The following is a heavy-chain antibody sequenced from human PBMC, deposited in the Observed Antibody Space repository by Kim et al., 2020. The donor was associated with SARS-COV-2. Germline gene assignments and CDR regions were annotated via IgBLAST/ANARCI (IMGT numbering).Heavy chain of an antibody. D-gene: IGHD4-17*01. V-gene: IGHV3-9*01. CDR2: ISWNSGSI. CDR1: GFTFDDYA. Sequence: GGSLRLSCAASGFTFDDYAMHWVRQAPGKGLEWVSGISWNSGSIGYADSVKGRFTISRDNAKNSLYLQMNSLRAEDTALYYCARSFSEEIDYGDQYYYYYGMDVWGQGTTVTVSS. CDR3: ARSFSEEIDYGDQYYYYYGMDV. J-gene: IGHJ6*02.